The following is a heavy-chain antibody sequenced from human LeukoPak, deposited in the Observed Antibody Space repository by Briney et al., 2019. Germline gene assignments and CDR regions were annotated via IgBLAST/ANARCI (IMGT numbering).Heavy chain of an antibody. V-gene: IGHV4-30-2*01. CDR3: ARTTSTDAFDI. D-gene: IGHD1-14*01. Sequence: SETLSLTCTVSGGSIRSSYYYWGWIRQPPGKGLEWIGYIYHSGSTYYNPSLKSRVTISVDRSKNQFSLKLSSVTAADTAVYYCARTTSTDAFDIWGQGTMVTVSS. J-gene: IGHJ3*02. CDR1: GGSIRSSYYY. CDR2: IYHSGST.